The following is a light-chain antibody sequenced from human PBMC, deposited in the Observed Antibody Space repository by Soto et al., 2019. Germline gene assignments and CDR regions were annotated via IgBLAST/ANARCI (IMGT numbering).Light chain of an antibody. V-gene: IGLV2-14*01. J-gene: IGLJ1*01. CDR2: EVS. CDR1: SSDVGGYKF. Sequence: QSALVQPASVSGSPGQSITISCTGTSSDVGGYKFVSWYQQHPGKAPKLMIYEVSNRPSGVSSRFSGSKSGNTASLTISGLQAEDEADYYCGSYTGSIYVFGTGTKVTVL. CDR3: GSYTGSIYV.